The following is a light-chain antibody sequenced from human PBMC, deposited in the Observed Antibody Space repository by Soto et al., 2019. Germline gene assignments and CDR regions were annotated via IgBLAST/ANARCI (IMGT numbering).Light chain of an antibody. CDR2: DAA. J-gene: IGKJ4*01. Sequence: DIVLTQSPATLSLYPGERASLSCRASQSVSHYLAWYQQKPGRAPRLLIFDAAYRATGIPARFSGSGAGTDVTLTISSLDSEDSADYCCQQRSTRPATFGGGTKVYIK. CDR1: QSVSHY. CDR3: QQRSTRPAT. V-gene: IGKV3-11*01.